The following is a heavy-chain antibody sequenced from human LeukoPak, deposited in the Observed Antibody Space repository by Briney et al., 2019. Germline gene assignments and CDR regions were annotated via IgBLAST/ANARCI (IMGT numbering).Heavy chain of an antibody. J-gene: IGHJ4*02. Sequence: GRSLRLSCAASGFTFSSYGMHWVRQAPGKGLEWVAVISYDGSNKYYADSVKGRFTISRDNSKSTLYLQMNSLRAEDTAVYYCARGHLSDTAMASFDYWGQGTLVTVSS. CDR2: ISYDGSNK. D-gene: IGHD5-18*01. CDR1: GFTFSSYG. CDR3: ARGHLSDTAMASFDY. V-gene: IGHV3-30*03.